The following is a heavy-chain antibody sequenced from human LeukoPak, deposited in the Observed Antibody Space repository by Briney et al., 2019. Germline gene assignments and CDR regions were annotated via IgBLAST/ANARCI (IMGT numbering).Heavy chain of an antibody. J-gene: IGHJ5*02. CDR1: GGTFSSYA. Sequence: ASVKVPFKASGGTFSSYAISWVRQAPGQGLEWMGGIIPIFGTANYAQKFQGRVTITTDESTSTAYMELSSLRSEDTAVYYCARDRYDREQPYNWLDPWGQGTLVTVSS. V-gene: IGHV1-69*05. CDR2: IIPIFGTA. CDR3: ARDRYDREQPYNWLDP. D-gene: IGHD3-22*01.